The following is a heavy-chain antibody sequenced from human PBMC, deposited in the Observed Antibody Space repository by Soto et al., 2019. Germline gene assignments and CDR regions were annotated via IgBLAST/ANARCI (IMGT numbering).Heavy chain of an antibody. CDR1: GFTFSSYA. D-gene: IGHD6-6*01. V-gene: IGHV3-23*01. Sequence: GGSLRLSCAASGFTFSSYAMSWVRQAPGKGLEWVSAISGSGGSTYYADSVKGRFTISRDNSKNTLYLQMNSLRAEDTAVYYCAKDREYSSSSPVSWFDPWGQGTLVTVSS. CDR3: AKDREYSSSSPVSWFDP. J-gene: IGHJ5*02. CDR2: ISGSGGST.